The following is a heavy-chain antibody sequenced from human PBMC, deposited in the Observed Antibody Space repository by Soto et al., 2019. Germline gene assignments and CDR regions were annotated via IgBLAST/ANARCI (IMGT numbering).Heavy chain of an antibody. CDR3: ARDTELQPNWFDP. CDR1: GGTFSSYA. V-gene: IGHV1-69*13. Sequence: GASVKVSCTASGGTFSSYASIWVRQAPGQGLEWMGGIIPIFGTANYAQKFQGRVTITADESTSTAYMELSSLRSEDTAVYYCARDTELQPNWFDPWGQGTLVTVSS. D-gene: IGHD1-26*01. J-gene: IGHJ5*02. CDR2: IIPIFGTA.